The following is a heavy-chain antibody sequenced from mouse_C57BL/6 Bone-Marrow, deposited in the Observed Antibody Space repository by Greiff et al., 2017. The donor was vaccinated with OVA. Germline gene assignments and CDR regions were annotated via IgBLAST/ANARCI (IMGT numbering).Heavy chain of an antibody. Sequence: QVQLQQPGAELVKPGASVKLSCKASGYTFTSYWMRWVKQRPGQGLEWIGMIHPNSGSTNYNEKFKSKATLTVDKSSSTAYMQLSSLTSEDSAVYYCARPYDYDRDYYAMDYWGQGTSVTVSS. D-gene: IGHD2-4*01. J-gene: IGHJ4*01. CDR3: ARPYDYDRDYYAMDY. CDR1: GYTFTSYW. CDR2: IHPNSGST. V-gene: IGHV1-64*01.